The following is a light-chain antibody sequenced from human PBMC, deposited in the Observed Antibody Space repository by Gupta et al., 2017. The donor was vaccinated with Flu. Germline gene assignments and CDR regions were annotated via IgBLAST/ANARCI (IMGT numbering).Light chain of an antibody. J-gene: IGKJ1*01. CDR1: QTVGNY. CDR3: QQSFTNPRA. Sequence: DIQVTQSPSSLSASVGDRVTLTCRTSQTVGNYVSWYQQKPGTAPKLLIYAASSLQSGVPSRCSGSGAGTDFTLTINSLQPDDFATYCCQQSFTNPRAFGQGTKVEI. CDR2: AAS. V-gene: IGKV1-39*01.